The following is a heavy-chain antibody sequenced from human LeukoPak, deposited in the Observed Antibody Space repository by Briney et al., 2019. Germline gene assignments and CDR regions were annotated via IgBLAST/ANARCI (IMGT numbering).Heavy chain of an antibody. Sequence: ASVKVSSKASGGTFINYAFSWVRQAPGQGLEWMGGIIPIFGTTNYAQKFQGRVTITADESTSAAYMELSSLRSEDTAVYFCARGVRNSGSYYVDYWGQGTLVTVSS. J-gene: IGHJ4*02. D-gene: IGHD1-26*01. CDR2: IIPIFGTT. V-gene: IGHV1-69*01. CDR1: GGTFINYA. CDR3: ARGVRNSGSYYVDY.